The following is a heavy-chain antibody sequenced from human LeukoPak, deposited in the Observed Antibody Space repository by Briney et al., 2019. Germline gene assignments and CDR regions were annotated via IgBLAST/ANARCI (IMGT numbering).Heavy chain of an antibody. V-gene: IGHV3-30*18. CDR3: AKDPPRRTRDRALGY. Sequence: GGSLRLSCAASGFTFSSYGMHWVRQAPGKGLGWVAVISYDGSNKYYADSVKGRFTISRDNSKNTLYLQMNSLRTEDTAVYYCAKDPPRRTRDRALGYWGQGTLVTVSS. CDR1: GFTFSSYG. J-gene: IGHJ4*02. D-gene: IGHD1-14*01. CDR2: ISYDGSNK.